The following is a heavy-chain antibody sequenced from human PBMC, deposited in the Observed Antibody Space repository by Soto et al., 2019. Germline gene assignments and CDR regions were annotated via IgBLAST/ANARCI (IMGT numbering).Heavy chain of an antibody. CDR3: AKGGRATIRSYYYYGMDV. D-gene: IGHD5-12*01. V-gene: IGHV3-23*01. CDR1: GFTFSSYA. CDR2: ISGSGGST. J-gene: IGHJ6*02. Sequence: GGSLRLSCAASGFTFSSYAMSWVRQAPGKGLEWVSAISGSGGSTYYADSVKGRFTISRDNSKNTRYLQMNSLRAEDTAVYYCAKGGRATIRSYYYYGMDVWGQGTTVTVSS.